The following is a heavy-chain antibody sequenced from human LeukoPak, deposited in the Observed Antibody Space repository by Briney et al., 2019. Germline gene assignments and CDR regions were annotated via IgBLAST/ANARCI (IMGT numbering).Heavy chain of an antibody. J-gene: IGHJ5*02. Sequence: PSQTLSLTCTVSGGSISSGDYYWSWIRQPPGKGLEWIGYIYYSGSTYYNPSLKSRVTISVDTSKNQFSLKLSSVTAADTAVYYCAREPRLLLWFGTPEHWFGPWGQGTLVTVSS. D-gene: IGHD3-10*01. V-gene: IGHV4-30-4*01. CDR2: IYYSGST. CDR3: AREPRLLLWFGTPEHWFGP. CDR1: GGSISSGDYY.